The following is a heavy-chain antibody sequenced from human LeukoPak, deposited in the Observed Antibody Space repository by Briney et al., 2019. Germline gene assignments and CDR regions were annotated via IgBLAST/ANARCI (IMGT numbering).Heavy chain of an antibody. Sequence: GGSLRLSCAASGFTFSSYAMHWVRQAPGKGPEWVAVISYDGSNKYYADSVKGRFTISRDNSKNTLYLQMNSLRAEDTAVYYCARAGSGSYYDYYGMDVWGQGTTVTVSS. J-gene: IGHJ6*02. V-gene: IGHV3-30-3*01. CDR2: ISYDGSNK. D-gene: IGHD1-26*01. CDR3: ARAGSGSYYDYYGMDV. CDR1: GFTFSSYA.